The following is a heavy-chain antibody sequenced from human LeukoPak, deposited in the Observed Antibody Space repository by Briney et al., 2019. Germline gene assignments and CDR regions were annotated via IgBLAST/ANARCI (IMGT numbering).Heavy chain of an antibody. Sequence: GGSLRLSCAASGFTFSSYAMSWVRQAPGKGLEWVSVISGSGGTTSYADSVSGRFTISRDNSKNTLYLRMSTLRAEDTAVYYCAKGSAYGSGWCDSWGQGTLVSVSP. CDR3: AKGSAYGSGWCDS. D-gene: IGHD6-19*01. CDR2: ISGSGGTT. V-gene: IGHV3-23*01. CDR1: GFTFSSYA. J-gene: IGHJ4*02.